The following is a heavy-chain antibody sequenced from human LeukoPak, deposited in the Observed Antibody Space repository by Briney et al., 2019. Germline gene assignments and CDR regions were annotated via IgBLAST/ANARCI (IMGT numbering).Heavy chain of an antibody. J-gene: IGHJ4*02. Sequence: SETLSLTCAVSGGSISSYYWSWIRQPAGKGLEWIGRIYTSGTTNYNPSLKSRVTMPVDTSKNQFSLNLNSVTAADTAVYYCARTSPRAATFDYWGQGTLVTVSP. D-gene: IGHD2-15*01. V-gene: IGHV4-4*07. CDR1: GGSISSYY. CDR3: ARTSPRAATFDY. CDR2: IYTSGTT.